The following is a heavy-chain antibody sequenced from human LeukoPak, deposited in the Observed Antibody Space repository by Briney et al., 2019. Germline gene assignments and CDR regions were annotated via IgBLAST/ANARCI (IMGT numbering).Heavy chain of an antibody. CDR3: ARDRLKSGSYYFDY. V-gene: IGHV3-48*01. CDR2: ISGRSSTI. D-gene: IGHD1-26*01. J-gene: IGHJ4*02. CDR1: AFTFSDYS. Sequence: GGSLRLSCAASAFTFSDYSMNWVRQAPGEGLEWVSYISGRSSTIYYADSVKGRFTISRDNAKSSMYLQMNSLRAEDTAVYYCARDRLKSGSYYFDYWGQGTLVTASS.